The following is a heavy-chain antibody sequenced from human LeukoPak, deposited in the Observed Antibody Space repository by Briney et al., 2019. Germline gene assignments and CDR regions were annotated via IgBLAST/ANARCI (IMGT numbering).Heavy chain of an antibody. CDR1: GASITTYY. CDR2: VHYSGST. J-gene: IGHJ5*02. V-gene: IGHV4-39*01. CDR3: ARRSTVAGRGRFDP. D-gene: IGHD6-19*01. Sequence: KPSETLSLTCTVSGASITTYYWGWIRQPPGKGLEWLGSVHYSGSTYDNPSLKSRVTISVDTSKNQFSLNLISVTAADTAVYYCARRSTVAGRGRFDPWGQGTLVTVSS.